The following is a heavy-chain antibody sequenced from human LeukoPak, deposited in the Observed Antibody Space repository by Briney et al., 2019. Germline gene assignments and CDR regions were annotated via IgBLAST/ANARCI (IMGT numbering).Heavy chain of an antibody. CDR1: GFTVNNNF. D-gene: IGHD5-12*01. V-gene: IGHV3-53*01. CDR2: IYSGGTT. J-gene: IGHJ3*02. CDR3: ARYIVATTHACDI. Sequence: GGSLRLSCEASGFTVNNNFMTWVRQAPGKGLEWVSVIYSGGTTYYGDSVKGRFTISRDNSKNTLYLQMNSLRAEDTAVYYCARYIVATTHACDIWAQGQWSPSL.